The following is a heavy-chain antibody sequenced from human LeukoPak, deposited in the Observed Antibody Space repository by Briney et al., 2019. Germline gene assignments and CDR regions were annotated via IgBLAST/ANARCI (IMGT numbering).Heavy chain of an antibody. CDR1: GGSINNTYYS. V-gene: IGHV4-39*01. CDR3: ARGRAAAGTGYWYYYYGMDV. D-gene: IGHD6-13*01. J-gene: IGHJ6*02. Sequence: EPSETLSLTCTVSGGSINNTYYSWGWIRQPPGKGLEWIGNILYSGRTHYNPSLQSRVTISVDTSKKQFFLKMRTVTAADTAVYYCARGRAAAGTGYWYYYYGMDVWGQGTTVTVSS. CDR2: ILYSGRT.